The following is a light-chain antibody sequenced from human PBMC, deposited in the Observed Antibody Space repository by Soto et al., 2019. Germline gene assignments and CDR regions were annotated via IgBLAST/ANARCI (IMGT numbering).Light chain of an antibody. CDR1: QSVSSN. CDR2: GAS. CDR3: QQHNYWPS. Sequence: EIVMTQSPATLSVSPGERATLSCRVSQSVSSNLAWYQQKPGQAPRLLLYGASTRATGIPGRFSGSGSGTDFTLTISSLQSEDFAVYYCQQHNYWPSFGQGTKLEIK. J-gene: IGKJ2*01. V-gene: IGKV3-15*01.